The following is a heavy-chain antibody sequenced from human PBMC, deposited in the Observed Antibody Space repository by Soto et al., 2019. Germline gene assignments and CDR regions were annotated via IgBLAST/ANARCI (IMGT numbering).Heavy chain of an antibody. CDR2: LYYTGST. J-gene: IGHJ4*02. CDR1: GASISGHH. Sequence: QVQLQESGPGLVKPSETLSLTCTVSGASISGHHWGWIRQPPGKGLEWIGYLYYTGSTNYNPSLKSPVTMSVDTAKNQFSLKLDSVTAADTAVYYCARGFAIGWYTYYFDLWGQGPLVTVSS. CDR3: ARGFAIGWYTYYFDL. V-gene: IGHV4-59*08. D-gene: IGHD6-19*01.